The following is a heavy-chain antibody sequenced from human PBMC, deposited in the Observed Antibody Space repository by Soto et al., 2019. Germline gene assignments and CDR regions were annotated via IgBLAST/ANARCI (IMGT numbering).Heavy chain of an antibody. J-gene: IGHJ6*02. V-gene: IGHV3-48*02. Sequence: GGSLRLSCAASGFTFSSYSMNWVRQAPGKGLEWVSYISSSSSTIYYADSVKGRFTISRDNAKNSLYLQTNSLRDEDTAVYYCARDAAAGIFGTHTYCYYYYGMDVWGQGTTVTVSS. CDR3: ARDAAAGIFGTHTYCYYYYGMDV. CDR2: ISSSSSTI. CDR1: GFTFSSYS. D-gene: IGHD3-10*01.